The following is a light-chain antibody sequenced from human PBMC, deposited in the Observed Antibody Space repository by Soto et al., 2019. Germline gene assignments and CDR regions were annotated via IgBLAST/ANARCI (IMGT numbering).Light chain of an antibody. CDR2: DAS. J-gene: IGKJ1*01. Sequence: DIQMTQSPSTLSASVGDRVTITCRASQSISSWLAWYQQKPGKAPKLLIYDASSLESGVPSRFSGSGSGTEFTLTISSLQPDDFATDYCQQYNSYSWTLGQRTKVEIK. V-gene: IGKV1-5*01. CDR3: QQYNSYSWT. CDR1: QSISSW.